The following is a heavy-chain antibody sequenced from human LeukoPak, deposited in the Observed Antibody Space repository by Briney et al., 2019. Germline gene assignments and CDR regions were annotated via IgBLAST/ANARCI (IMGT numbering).Heavy chain of an antibody. Sequence: GGSLRLSCAASGFTVSSNYMTWVRQAPGKGLEWVSLIYSDGTTYYADSVKGRFTISRDNSKNTLYLQMSSLRVEDTAVYYCARYITKMAGGRGFDYWGQGTLVTVSS. D-gene: IGHD6-19*01. CDR3: ARYITKMAGGRGFDY. V-gene: IGHV3-53*01. J-gene: IGHJ4*02. CDR2: IYSDGTT. CDR1: GFTVSSNY.